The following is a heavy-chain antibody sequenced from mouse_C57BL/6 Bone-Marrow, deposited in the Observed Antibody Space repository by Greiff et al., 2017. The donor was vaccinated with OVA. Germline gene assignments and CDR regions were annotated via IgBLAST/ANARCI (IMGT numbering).Heavy chain of an antibody. Sequence: DVKLVESGGGLVQPGGSLKLSCAASGFTFSDYGMAWVRQAPRKGPEWVAFISNLAYSIYYADTVTGRFTISRENAKNTLYLEMSRLRSEDTAMYYCAKAPYYYGSAWFAYWGQGTLVTVSA. CDR2: ISNLAYSI. D-gene: IGHD1-1*01. CDR1: GFTFSDYG. J-gene: IGHJ3*01. CDR3: AKAPYYYGSAWFAY. V-gene: IGHV5-15*01.